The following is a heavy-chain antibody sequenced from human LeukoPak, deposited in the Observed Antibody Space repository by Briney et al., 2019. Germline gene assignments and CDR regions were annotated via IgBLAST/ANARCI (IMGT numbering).Heavy chain of an antibody. V-gene: IGHV3-30*04. CDR3: ARDTHRAMVRGVTRYIDP. Sequence: GGSLRLSCAASGFSFSMYSMSWIRQAPGKGLEWVAVISYDGSNKYYADSVKGRFTISRDNSKNTLYLQMNSLRAEDTAVYYCARDTHRAMVRGVTRYIDPWGQGTLVTVSS. D-gene: IGHD3-10*01. CDR2: ISYDGSNK. J-gene: IGHJ5*02. CDR1: GFSFSMYS.